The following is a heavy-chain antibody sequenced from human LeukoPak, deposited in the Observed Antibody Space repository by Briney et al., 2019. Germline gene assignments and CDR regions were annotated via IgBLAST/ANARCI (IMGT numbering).Heavy chain of an antibody. CDR2: IYYSGST. Sequence: PSETLSLTCTVSGGPIRSYYWSWIRQPPGKGLEWIGDIYYSGSTNYNPSLKSRVTISIDTSKNQFSLKLSSVTAADTAVYFCARGGSADNWFDPWGQGTLVTVSS. J-gene: IGHJ5*02. CDR1: GGPIRSYY. D-gene: IGHD2-15*01. V-gene: IGHV4-59*01. CDR3: ARGGSADNWFDP.